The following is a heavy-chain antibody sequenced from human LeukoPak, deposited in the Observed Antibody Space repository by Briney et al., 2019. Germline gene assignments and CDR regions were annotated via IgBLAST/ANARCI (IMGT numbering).Heavy chain of an antibody. D-gene: IGHD6-19*01. Sequence: SETLSLTCTVSGGSISSSSYYWGWLRQPPGKGLEWIGSIYYSGSTYYNPSLKSRVTISVDTSKNQFSLKLSSVTAADTAVYYCAREGSGWYNYWGQGTLVTVSS. CDR1: GGSISSSSYY. CDR2: IYYSGST. V-gene: IGHV4-39*07. J-gene: IGHJ4*02. CDR3: AREGSGWYNY.